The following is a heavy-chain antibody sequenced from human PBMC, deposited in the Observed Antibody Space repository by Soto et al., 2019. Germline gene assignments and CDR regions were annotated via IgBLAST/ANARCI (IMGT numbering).Heavy chain of an antibody. Sequence: GASVKVSCKASGYTSTSYAMHWVRQAPGQRLEWMGWINAGNGNTKYSQKFQGRVTITRDTSASTAYMELSSLRSEDTAVYYCARGGSSTTPRRFDPWGQGTLVTVSS. CDR3: ARGGSSTTPRRFDP. CDR2: INAGNGNT. V-gene: IGHV1-3*01. D-gene: IGHD3-10*01. CDR1: GYTSTSYA. J-gene: IGHJ5*02.